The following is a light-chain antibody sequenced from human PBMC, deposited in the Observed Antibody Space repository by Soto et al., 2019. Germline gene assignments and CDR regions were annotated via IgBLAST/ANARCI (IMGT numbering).Light chain of an antibody. CDR2: KAS. CDR3: QQSNSYPLT. Sequence: DIQMTQSPSTLSASVGDRVTITCRASQSISSWLAWYQQKPGKAPNRLIYKASRLESGAPSRSSGSGSGTEFTLTISSLQPDDFATYYCQQSNSYPLTFGGGTKVEIK. V-gene: IGKV1-5*03. CDR1: QSISSW. J-gene: IGKJ4*01.